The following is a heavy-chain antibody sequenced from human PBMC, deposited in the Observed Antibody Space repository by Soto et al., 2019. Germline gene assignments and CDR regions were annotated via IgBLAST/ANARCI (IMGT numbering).Heavy chain of an antibody. CDR2: FHYSGTN. J-gene: IGHJ5*02. D-gene: IGHD3-3*01. CDR1: SGSIIAYC. Sequence: PWQILSLTCTVASGSIIAYCWTRIRQPPGKGLEWIGYFHYSGTNNYIPLLKSGVTITVDTSKIQFSLKLRSVTVADTAVYYSARGKIIGPWGEGTLVTVSS. CDR3: ARGKIIGP. V-gene: IGHV4-59*01.